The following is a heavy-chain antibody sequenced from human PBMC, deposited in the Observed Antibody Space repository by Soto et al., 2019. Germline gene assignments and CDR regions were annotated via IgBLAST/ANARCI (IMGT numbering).Heavy chain of an antibody. D-gene: IGHD4-17*01. V-gene: IGHV1-46*01. CDR3: ARAKSYGDYEFDY. CDR2: IDPSGGAT. Sequence: QVQLVQSGAEVKKPGASVKVSCKASGDTFTSYYMHWVRQAPGQGLEWMGIIDPSGGATTYAQKFQGRVTMTRDTSTSTVYMELSSLRSEDTAVYYCARAKSYGDYEFDYWGHGTLVTVSS. CDR1: GDTFTSYY. J-gene: IGHJ4*01.